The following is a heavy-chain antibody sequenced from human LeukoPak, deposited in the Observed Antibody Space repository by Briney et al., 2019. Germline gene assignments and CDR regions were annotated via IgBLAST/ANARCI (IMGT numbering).Heavy chain of an antibody. V-gene: IGHV3-33*01. Sequence: PGRSLRLSCAASGFTFSSYGMHWVRQAPGKGREWVAVIWYDGSNKYYADSVKGRFTISRDNSKNTLYLQMNSLRAEDTAVYYCARVLLPGELAAGDYWGQGTLVTVSS. D-gene: IGHD1-26*01. CDR1: GFTFSSYG. CDR2: IWYDGSNK. CDR3: ARVLLPGELAAGDY. J-gene: IGHJ4*02.